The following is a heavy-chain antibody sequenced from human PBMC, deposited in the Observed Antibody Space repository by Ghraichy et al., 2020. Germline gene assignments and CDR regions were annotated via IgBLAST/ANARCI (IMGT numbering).Heavy chain of an antibody. CDR1: GFTVSSNY. J-gene: IGHJ6*03. D-gene: IGHD3-22*01. V-gene: IGHV3-53*01. CDR3: ARGNYYDSSGYYLGLYYYYYMDV. Sequence: GSLNISCAASGFTVSSNYMSWVRQAPGKGLEWVSVIYSGGSTYYADSVKGRFTISRDNSKNTLYLQMNSLRAEDTAVYYCARGNYYDSSGYYLGLYYYYYMDVWGKGTTVTVSS. CDR2: IYSGGST.